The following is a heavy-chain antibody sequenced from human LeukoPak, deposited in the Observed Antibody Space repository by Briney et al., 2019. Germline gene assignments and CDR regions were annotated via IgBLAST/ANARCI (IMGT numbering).Heavy chain of an antibody. D-gene: IGHD1-26*01. CDR2: ITTSSTYT. Sequence: PGGFLRLSCAASGFTFSSYNMNWLRQAPGQGLEWVSSITTSSTYTFYADSVKGRFTISRDNAKNSLYLQMNSLRAEDTAIYYCARDPYNGNYGDSYYYYMDVWGKGTTVTISS. CDR3: ARDPYNGNYGDSYYYYMDV. CDR1: GFTFSSYN. V-gene: IGHV3-21*01. J-gene: IGHJ6*03.